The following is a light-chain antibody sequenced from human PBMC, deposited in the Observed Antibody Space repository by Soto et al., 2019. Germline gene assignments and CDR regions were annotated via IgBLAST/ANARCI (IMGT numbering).Light chain of an antibody. CDR3: KQGTHWPWT. J-gene: IGKJ1*01. V-gene: IGKV2-30*02. CDR2: KVS. CDR1: QSLIHSDGDTY. Sequence: DVVMTQSPLSLPVTLGQPASISCRSSQSLIHSDGDTYLNWFQQRPGQSPRRLIYKVSDRDSGVPDRFSGSGSGTDFTLTISRVEAEDVGIYYCKQGTHWPWTFGQGTEVEIK.